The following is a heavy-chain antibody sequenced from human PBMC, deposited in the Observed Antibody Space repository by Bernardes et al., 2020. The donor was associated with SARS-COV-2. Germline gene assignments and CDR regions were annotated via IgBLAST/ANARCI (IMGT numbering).Heavy chain of an antibody. Sequence: GGSLRLSCAASGFTFSSYWMHWVRQAPGKGLVWVSRINSDGSSTSYADSVKGRFTISRDSAKNTLYLQMNSLRAEDTAVYYCARGRHCSSTSCYGPNWFDPWGQGTLVTVSS. CDR2: INSDGSST. V-gene: IGHV3-74*01. CDR1: GFTFSSYW. CDR3: ARGRHCSSTSCYGPNWFDP. D-gene: IGHD2-2*01. J-gene: IGHJ5*02.